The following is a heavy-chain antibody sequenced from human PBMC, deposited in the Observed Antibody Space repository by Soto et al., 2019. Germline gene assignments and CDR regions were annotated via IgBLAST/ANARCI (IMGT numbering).Heavy chain of an antibody. V-gene: IGHV4-61*03. CDR2: ISYTWYT. CDR1: GGSVTSGPNY. CDR3: VSTYRGAA. D-gene: IGHD1-26*01. Sequence: QVQLQESGPGLVRPSETLSLTCTVSGGSVTSGPNYWNWIRQPPGKGLEWIGYISYTWYTKYSPSLKSRVXXSQYPCENDVSMGVISVTAPDAATYYCVSTYRGAAWGQGALVIVSS. J-gene: IGHJ4*02.